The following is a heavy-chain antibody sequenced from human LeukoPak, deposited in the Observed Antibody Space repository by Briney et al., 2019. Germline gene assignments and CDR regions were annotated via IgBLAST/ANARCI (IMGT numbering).Heavy chain of an antibody. CDR2: ISISSSTI. J-gene: IGHJ4*02. CDR3: ARPLAIGTSPAFDY. Sequence: YISISSSTIYYADSVKGRFTISRDNGKNSLYLQMNSLRAEDTAVYYCARPLAIGTSPAFDYWGQGTLVTVSS. V-gene: IGHV3-48*01. D-gene: IGHD1-1*01.